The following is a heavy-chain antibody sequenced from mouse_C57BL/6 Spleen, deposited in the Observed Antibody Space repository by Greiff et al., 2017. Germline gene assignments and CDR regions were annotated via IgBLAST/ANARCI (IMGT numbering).Heavy chain of an antibody. CDR2: IYPGDGDT. J-gene: IGHJ4*01. Sequence: VQLQQSGAELVKPGASVKISCKASGYAFSSYWMNWVKQRPGKGLEWIGQIYPGDGDTNYNGKFKGKATLTADKSSSTAYMQLSSLTSEDSAVYFCARDYYGQSYYAMDYWGQGTSVTVSS. CDR3: ARDYYGQSYYAMDY. CDR1: GYAFSSYW. D-gene: IGHD1-1*01. V-gene: IGHV1-80*01.